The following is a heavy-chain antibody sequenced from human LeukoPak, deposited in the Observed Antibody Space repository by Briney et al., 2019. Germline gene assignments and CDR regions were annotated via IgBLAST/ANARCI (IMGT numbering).Heavy chain of an antibody. Sequence: GGSLRLSCAASGFTFTKYGMSWVRQAPGKGLEWISTISDSGAYTYYADFVKGRFTVSRDNSKNMVFLEVNGLRAEDTAIYYCARDPHYGALDYWGQGTLVSASS. CDR1: GFTFTKYG. V-gene: IGHV3-23*01. D-gene: IGHD4-17*01. CDR3: ARDPHYGALDY. J-gene: IGHJ4*02. CDR2: ISDSGAYT.